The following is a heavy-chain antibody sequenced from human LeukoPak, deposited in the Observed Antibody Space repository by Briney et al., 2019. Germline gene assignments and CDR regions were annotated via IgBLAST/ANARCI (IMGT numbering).Heavy chain of an antibody. CDR2: ISGSGGST. D-gene: IGHD3-3*01. J-gene: IGHJ5*02. CDR1: GFIFSSYA. Sequence: GGSLRLSCAASGFIFSSYAMSWVRQAPGKGLEWVSAISGSGGSTYYADSVKGRFTISRDNSKNTLYLQMNSLRAEDTAVYYCAKLVPSDDFWSGYLGWFDPWGQGTLVTVSS. V-gene: IGHV3-23*01. CDR3: AKLVPSDDFWSGYLGWFDP.